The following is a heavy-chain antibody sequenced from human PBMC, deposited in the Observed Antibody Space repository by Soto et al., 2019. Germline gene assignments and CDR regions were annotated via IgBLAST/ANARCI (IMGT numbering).Heavy chain of an antibody. D-gene: IGHD3-22*01. CDR3: ARGNSDSSGYGFDY. Sequence: PSETLSLTCTVSGGSISSYYWSWIRQPPGKGLEWIGYIYYSGSTNYNPSLKSRVTISVDTSKNQFSLKLSSVTAADTAVYYCARGNSDSSGYGFDYWGQGTLVTVSS. CDR2: IYYSGST. V-gene: IGHV4-59*01. J-gene: IGHJ4*02. CDR1: GGSISSYY.